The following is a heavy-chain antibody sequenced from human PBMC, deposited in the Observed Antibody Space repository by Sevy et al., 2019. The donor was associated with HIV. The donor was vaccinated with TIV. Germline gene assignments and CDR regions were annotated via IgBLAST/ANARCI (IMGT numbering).Heavy chain of an antibody. J-gene: IGHJ3*02. D-gene: IGHD5-18*01. CDR1: GGSISSGNYY. CDR3: ARVGGNSYGYSAFDI. Sequence: SETLSLTCTVSGGSISSGNYYWSWIRQPAGKGLEWIGRIYTSESTNYNPSLKSRFTISVDTSKSQFYLKRSSVTAADTAVYYCARVGGNSYGYSAFDIWGQGTMVTVSS. V-gene: IGHV4-61*02. CDR2: IYTSEST.